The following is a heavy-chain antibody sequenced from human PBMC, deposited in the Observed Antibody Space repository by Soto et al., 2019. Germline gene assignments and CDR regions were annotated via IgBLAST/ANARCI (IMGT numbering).Heavy chain of an antibody. CDR3: ASGGSSLNFDS. CDR1: GFTFNSYG. CDR2: ISYDGSDK. J-gene: IGHJ4*02. Sequence: QAGGSLRLSCAASGFTFNSYGMHWVRQAPGKGLEWVAVISYDGSDKYYADSVKGRFTISRDNSKNTLYLQMNSLRAEDTAVYYCASGGSSLNFDSWGQGTLVTVSS. V-gene: IGHV3-30*03. D-gene: IGHD6-6*01.